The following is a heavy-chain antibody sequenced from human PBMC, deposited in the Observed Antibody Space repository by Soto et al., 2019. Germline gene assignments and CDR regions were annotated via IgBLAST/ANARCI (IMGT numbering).Heavy chain of an antibody. CDR3: TTFSPLYSSAEGDI. D-gene: IGHD6-25*01. V-gene: IGHV3-15*07. CDR2: IKSKTDGGTT. Sequence: EVQLVESGGGLVKPGGSLRLSCAASGFTFSNAWMNWVRQAPGKGLEWVGRIKSKTDGGTTDYAAPVKGRFTISRDDSKNTLYLQMNSLKTEYTAVYYCTTFSPLYSSAEGDIWGHGTMVTVSS. CDR1: GFTFSNAW. J-gene: IGHJ3*02.